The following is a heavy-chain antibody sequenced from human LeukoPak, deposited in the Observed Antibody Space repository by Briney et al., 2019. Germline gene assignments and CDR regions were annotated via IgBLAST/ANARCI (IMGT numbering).Heavy chain of an antibody. V-gene: IGHV4-34*01. CDR2: INHSGST. D-gene: IGHD6-19*01. CDR1: GGSFSGYY. J-gene: IGHJ4*02. Sequence: SETLSLTCAVYGGSFSGYYWSWIPHPPGKGLEWSGEINHSGSTNYNPSLNSRVTISVDTSKNQFSLKLSSVTAADTAVYYCARGRRSPTYSSGWYLVYWGQGTLVTVSS. CDR3: ARGRRSPTYSSGWYLVY.